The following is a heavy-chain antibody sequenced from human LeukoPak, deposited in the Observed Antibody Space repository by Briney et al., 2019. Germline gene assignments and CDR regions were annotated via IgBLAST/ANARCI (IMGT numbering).Heavy chain of an antibody. V-gene: IGHV3-23*01. J-gene: IGHJ4*02. CDR3: AKNTSGSYFDH. Sequence: GGSLRLSCAASGFSFSTYDMTWVRQAPGKGLDWVSAISGSVSSTNYADSVKGRFTISRDNSKNTLYLQMNSLRAEDTAVYYCAKNTSGSYFDHWGQGTLVTVSS. CDR2: ISGSVSST. D-gene: IGHD1-26*01. CDR1: GFSFSTYD.